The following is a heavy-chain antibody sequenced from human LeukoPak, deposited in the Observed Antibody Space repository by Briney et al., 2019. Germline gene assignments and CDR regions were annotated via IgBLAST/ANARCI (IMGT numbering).Heavy chain of an antibody. Sequence: GGSLRLSCAASGFTVSSNYMSCVRQAPGKGLEWVSVIYSGGSTYYADSVKGRFTISRDNSKNTLYLQMNSLRAEDAAVYFCAKAPVTSCRGAYCYPFDSWGQGTLVTVSS. V-gene: IGHV3-53*01. D-gene: IGHD2-21*01. CDR3: AKAPVTSCRGAYCYPFDS. CDR1: GFTVSSNY. J-gene: IGHJ4*02. CDR2: IYSGGST.